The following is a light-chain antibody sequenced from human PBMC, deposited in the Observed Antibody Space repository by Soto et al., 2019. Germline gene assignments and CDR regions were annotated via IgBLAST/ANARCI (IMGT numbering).Light chain of an antibody. V-gene: IGKV3D-20*01. CDR2: DAS. CDR3: QQYGSSPFT. CDR1: QSFSSSY. J-gene: IGKJ4*01. Sequence: EIVLTQSPATLSLSPGERATLACGASQSFSSSYLAWYQQKPGLAPRLLLYDASSSATGIPDRYSGSGSGTDFTLTISRLEPEDVAVYYCQQYGSSPFTFGGGTKVEIK.